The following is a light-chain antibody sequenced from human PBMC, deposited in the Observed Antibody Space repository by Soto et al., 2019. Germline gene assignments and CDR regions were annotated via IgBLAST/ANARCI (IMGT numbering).Light chain of an antibody. J-gene: IGLJ1*01. CDR3: CSYAGSYF. Sequence: QSALTQPRSVSGSPGQSVTISCTGTSSDVGGYNYVSWYQQHPGKAPKLMIYDVSKRPSGVPDRFSGSKSGNTASLTISGRQAEDEADYYCCSYAGSYFFGTGTKLTVL. CDR1: SSDVGGYNY. CDR2: DVS. V-gene: IGLV2-11*01.